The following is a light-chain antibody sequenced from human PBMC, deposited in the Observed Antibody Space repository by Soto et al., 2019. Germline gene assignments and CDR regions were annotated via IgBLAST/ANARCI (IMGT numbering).Light chain of an antibody. CDR1: SSDVGGYNY. J-gene: IGLJ1*01. V-gene: IGLV2-14*01. CDR2: DVS. CDR3: SSYTSSRNYV. Sequence: QSALTQPASVSGSPGQSITISCTGTSSDVGGYNYVSWYQQHPGKASKLMIYDVSNRPSGVSNRFSGSKSGNTASLTISGLQAEDEADYYCSSYTSSRNYVFGTGTKVTVL.